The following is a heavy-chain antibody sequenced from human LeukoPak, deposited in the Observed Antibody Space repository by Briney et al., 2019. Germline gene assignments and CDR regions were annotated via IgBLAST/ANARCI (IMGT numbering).Heavy chain of an antibody. Sequence: SETLSLTCTVSGGSISSGGYYWSWIRQHPGKGLEWIGYIYYSGSTFYNPSLKSRVTISVDTSKNQFSLKLSSVTAADTAVYYCARGLLWFGESQFYYYYGMDVWGQGTTVTVSS. V-gene: IGHV4-31*03. CDR1: GGSISSGGYY. CDR2: IYYSGST. CDR3: ARGLLWFGESQFYYYYGMDV. D-gene: IGHD3-10*01. J-gene: IGHJ6*02.